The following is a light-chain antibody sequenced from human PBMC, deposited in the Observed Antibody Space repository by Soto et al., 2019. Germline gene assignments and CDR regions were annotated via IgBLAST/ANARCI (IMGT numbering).Light chain of an antibody. CDR2: EGN. V-gene: IGLV2-23*01. J-gene: IGLJ1*01. Sequence: QSVLTQPASVSGSPGQSITISCTGSVSDVGTFGPVSWYQQHPGQVPKLIIYEGNRRPSGVSGRFSGSKSGNTASLTISGLQAEDEADYYCCSYAGDYFYVFGTGTKLTVL. CDR3: CSYAGDYFYV. CDR1: VSDVGTFGP.